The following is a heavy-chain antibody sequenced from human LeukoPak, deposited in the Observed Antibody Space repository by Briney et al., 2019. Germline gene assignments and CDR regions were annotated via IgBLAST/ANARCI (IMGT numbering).Heavy chain of an antibody. D-gene: IGHD6-19*01. Sequence: GGSLRLSCAASGFTFDDYAMHWVRQAPGKGLEWVSLISGDGGRTHYADSVKGRFTISRDNGKNSLYLQMSSLRSEDTALYYCARESESSGWYDYWGQGTLVTVSS. J-gene: IGHJ4*02. CDR1: GFTFDDYA. CDR3: ARESESSGWYDY. V-gene: IGHV3-43*02. CDR2: ISGDGGRT.